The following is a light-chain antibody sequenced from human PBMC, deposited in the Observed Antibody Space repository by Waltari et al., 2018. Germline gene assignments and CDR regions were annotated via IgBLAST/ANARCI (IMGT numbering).Light chain of an antibody. CDR2: DAS. J-gene: IGKJ2*01. CDR1: QSVSSY. CDR3: QQRSNWPRT. V-gene: IGKV3-11*01. Sequence: EIVLTQSPATLSLSPGERATLSCRASQSVSSYLAWYQQKAGQAPRLLSYDASNRATGSPARFSGSGSGTDFTLTISSLEPEDFAVYYCQQRSNWPRTFGQGTKLEIK.